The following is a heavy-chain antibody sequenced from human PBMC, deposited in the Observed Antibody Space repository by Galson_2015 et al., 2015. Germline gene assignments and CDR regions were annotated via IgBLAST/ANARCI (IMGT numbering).Heavy chain of an antibody. CDR3: ARETWGTTRHDNWFDP. V-gene: IGHV3-33*01. J-gene: IGHJ5*02. Sequence: SLRLSCAASGFTFSSYGMHWVRQAPGKGLEWVAVIWYDGSNKYYADSVKGRFTISRDNSKNTLYLQMNSLRAEDTAVYYCARETWGTTRHDNWFDPWGQGTLVTVSS. CDR2: IWYDGSNK. D-gene: IGHD1-1*01. CDR1: GFTFSSYG.